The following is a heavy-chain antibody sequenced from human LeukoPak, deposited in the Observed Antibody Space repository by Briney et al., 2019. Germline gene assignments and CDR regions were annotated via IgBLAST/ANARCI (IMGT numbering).Heavy chain of an antibody. CDR1: GFTFSSYW. CDR3: ARVSARVNYGYRDY. V-gene: IGHV3-7*03. CDR2: IKQDGSEK. Sequence: GGSLRLSCAASGFTFSSYWMSWVRQAPGKGLEWVANIKQDGSEKSVKGRFTISRDNAKNSLYLQMNSLRAEDTAVYYCARVSARVNYGYRDYWGQGTLVTVSS. D-gene: IGHD5-18*01. J-gene: IGHJ4*02.